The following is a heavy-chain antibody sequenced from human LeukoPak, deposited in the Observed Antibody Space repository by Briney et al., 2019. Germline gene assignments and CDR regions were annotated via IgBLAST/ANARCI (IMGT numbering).Heavy chain of an antibody. Sequence: PGRSLRLSCAASGFTFSSYAMHWVRQAPGKGLEWVAVISYDGSNKYYADSVKGRFTISRDNSKNTLYLQMNSLRAEDAAVYYCARDCSSTSCYGIDYWGQGTLVTVSS. D-gene: IGHD2-2*01. V-gene: IGHV3-30*04. CDR3: ARDCSSTSCYGIDY. CDR2: ISYDGSNK. J-gene: IGHJ4*02. CDR1: GFTFSSYA.